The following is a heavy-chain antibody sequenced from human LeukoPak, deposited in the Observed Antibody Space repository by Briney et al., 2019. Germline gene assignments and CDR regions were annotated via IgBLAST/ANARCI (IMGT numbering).Heavy chain of an antibody. CDR1: EYTLSTFA. Sequence: ASVKVSCKASEYTLSTFAMNWVRQAPGQGLEWMGWINTNTGNPTYAQGFTGRFVFSLDTTVSTAYLQITSLRSEDTAVYYCARDSYWGQGTLVTVSS. CDR3: ARDSY. V-gene: IGHV7-4-1*02. CDR2: INTNTGNP. J-gene: IGHJ4*01.